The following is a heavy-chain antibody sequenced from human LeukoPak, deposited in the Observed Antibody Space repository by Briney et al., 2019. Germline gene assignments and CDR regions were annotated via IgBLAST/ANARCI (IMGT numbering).Heavy chain of an antibody. CDR2: ISAYNGNT. CDR3: ARGNPPVDTAMNYNWFDP. D-gene: IGHD5-18*01. J-gene: IGHJ5*02. V-gene: IGHV1-18*01. CDR1: GYTFTSYG. Sequence: AAVQVSCKASGYTFTSYGISWVRQARGQGLEWMGWISAYNGNTNYAQKLQGRVTMTTDTSTSTAHMELRSLRSDATAVYSCARGNPPVDTAMNYNWFDPWGQGTLVTVSS.